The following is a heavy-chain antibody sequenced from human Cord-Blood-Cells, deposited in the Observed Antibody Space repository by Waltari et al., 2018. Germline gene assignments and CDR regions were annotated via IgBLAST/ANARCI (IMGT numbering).Heavy chain of an antibody. V-gene: IGHV3-23*01. CDR2: GSGGIT. CDR3: AKGTDYYDFWSGYYTGRYYYYYYMDV. J-gene: IGHJ6*03. CDR1: GFTFSSYA. Sequence: EVQLLESGGGLVQPGGSLRLSCAASGFTFSSYAMSWVRQAPGKGLEWVSAGSGGITEYADSVKGRFTISRDNSKHTLYLQMNSLRAEDTAVYYCAKGTDYYDFWSGYYTGRYYYYYYMDVWGKGTTVTVSS. D-gene: IGHD3-3*01.